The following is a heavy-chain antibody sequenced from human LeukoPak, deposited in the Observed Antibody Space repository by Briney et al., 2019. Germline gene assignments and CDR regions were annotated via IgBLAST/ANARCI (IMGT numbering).Heavy chain of an antibody. CDR1: GFTFSDYY. J-gene: IGHJ4*02. Sequence: GGSLRLSCAASGFTFSDYYMSWIRQAPGRGLEWISYISSSGSWIRYADSVKGRFTVSRDNAKNSLFLQMNSLRAEDTAVYYCARGSFLITFGGFIGWGQGTLVTVSS. V-gene: IGHV3-11*04. CDR2: ISSSGSWI. CDR3: ARGSFLITFGGFIG. D-gene: IGHD3-16*02.